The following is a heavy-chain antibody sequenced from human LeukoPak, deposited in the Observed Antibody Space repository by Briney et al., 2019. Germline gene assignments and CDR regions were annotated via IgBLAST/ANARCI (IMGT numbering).Heavy chain of an antibody. CDR3: ARAEWELLRIDY. CDR2: IYYSGST. D-gene: IGHD1-26*01. J-gene: IGHJ4*02. Sequence: SETLSLTCTVSGGSISGYYWSWIRQPPGKGLEWIGYIYYSGSTYYNPSLKSRVTISVDTSKNQFSLKLSSVTAADTAVYYCARAEWELLRIDYWGQGTLVTVSS. CDR1: GGSISGYY. V-gene: IGHV4-30-4*01.